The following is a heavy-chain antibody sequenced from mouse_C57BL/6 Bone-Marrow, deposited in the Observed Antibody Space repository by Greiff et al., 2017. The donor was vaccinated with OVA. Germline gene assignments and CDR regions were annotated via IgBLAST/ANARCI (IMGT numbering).Heavy chain of an antibody. D-gene: IGHD2-5*01. CDR2: INPGSGGT. CDR1: GYAFTNYL. J-gene: IGHJ3*01. V-gene: IGHV1-54*01. Sequence: VQLQQSGAELVRPGTSVKVSCKASGYAFTNYLIEWVKQRPGQGLEWIGVINPGSGGTNYNEKFKGKATLTADKSSSTAYMQLSSLTSEDSAVYCCARSKDSNYEAWFAYWGQGTLVTVSA. CDR3: ARSKDSNYEAWFAY.